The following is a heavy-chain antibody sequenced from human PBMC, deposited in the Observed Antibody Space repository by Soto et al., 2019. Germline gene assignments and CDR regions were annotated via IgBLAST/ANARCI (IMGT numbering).Heavy chain of an antibody. CDR3: ARVEDSSGYYSRAFDY. CDR2: ISSSSSTI. Sequence: GGSLRLSCAASGFTFSSYSMNWVRQAPGKGLEWVSYISSSSSTIYYADSVKGRFTISRDNAKNSLYLQMNSLRDEDTAVYYCARVEDSSGYYSRAFDYWGQGTLVTVSS. J-gene: IGHJ4*02. V-gene: IGHV3-48*02. CDR1: GFTFSSYS. D-gene: IGHD3-22*01.